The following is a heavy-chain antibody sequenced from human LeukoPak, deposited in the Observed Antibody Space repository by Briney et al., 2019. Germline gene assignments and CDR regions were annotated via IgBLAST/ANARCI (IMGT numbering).Heavy chain of an antibody. CDR1: GFTFDSYG. Sequence: GGSLRLSCAASGFTFDSYGMNWVRQAPGKGLEWVSGISPSGGTPYYADSVKGRFTISRDNSKNTLYLQMNSLRAEDTAVYYCARLGYSYGCDYWGQGTLVTVSS. CDR3: ARLGYSYGCDY. CDR2: ISPSGGTP. D-gene: IGHD5-18*01. V-gene: IGHV3-23*01. J-gene: IGHJ4*02.